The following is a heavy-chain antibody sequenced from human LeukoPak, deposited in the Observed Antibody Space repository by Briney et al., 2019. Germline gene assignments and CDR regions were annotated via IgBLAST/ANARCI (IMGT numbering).Heavy chain of an antibody. CDR2: YYGGRT. Sequence: SETLSLTCTVSGGSISRYYWSWIRQSPGKGLEWIGYYGGRTTYNPSLKSRVTMSVDTSKNQFSLKLTSVTAADTAVYYCARYDHAPSYYYYYMDVWGKGTTVTVPS. CDR1: GGSISRYY. J-gene: IGHJ6*03. CDR3: ARYDHAPSYYYYYMDV. V-gene: IGHV4-59*01. D-gene: IGHD1-14*01.